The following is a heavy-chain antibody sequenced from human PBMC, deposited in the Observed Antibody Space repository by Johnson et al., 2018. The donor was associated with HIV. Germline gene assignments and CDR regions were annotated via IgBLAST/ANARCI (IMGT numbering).Heavy chain of an antibody. CDR1: GFTFDEYA. J-gene: IGHJ3*02. D-gene: IGHD3-22*01. CDR2: IRWNSGSI. Sequence: VQLVESGGGLVQPGRSLRLSCAASGFTFDEYAMHWVRHAPGTGLEWASGIRWNSGSICYGDAVTGRFTISRDHAKNSLYLQMNSLKAEDTALYYCAKEGAYYYDISGLNDAFDIWGQGTMVTVSS. V-gene: IGHV3-9*01. CDR3: AKEGAYYYDISGLNDAFDI.